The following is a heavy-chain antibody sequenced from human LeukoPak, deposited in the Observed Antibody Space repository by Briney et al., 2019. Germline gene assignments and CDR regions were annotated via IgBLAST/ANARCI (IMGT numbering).Heavy chain of an antibody. Sequence: PSETLSLTCTVSGGSISSYYWSWIRQPAGKGLEWIGRIYTSGSTNYNPSLKSRVTISVDTYKNQFALKLSSVTAADTAVYYCARVSDGYNYARTDYWGQRTLVTVSS. J-gene: IGHJ4*02. CDR3: ARVSDGYNYARTDY. D-gene: IGHD5-24*01. V-gene: IGHV4-4*07. CDR1: GGSISSYY. CDR2: IYTSGST.